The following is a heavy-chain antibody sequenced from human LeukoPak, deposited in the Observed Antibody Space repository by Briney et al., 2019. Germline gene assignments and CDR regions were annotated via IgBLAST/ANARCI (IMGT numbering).Heavy chain of an antibody. V-gene: IGHV4-39*01. D-gene: IGHD3-3*01. Sequence: PSETLSLTCTVSGGSINSSSYYWGWIRQPPGKGLEWIGSIYYSGSTYYNPSLKSRVTISVDTSKNQFSLKLSSVTAADTAVYYCARQCGLDYDFWSGYYRDYWGQGTLVTVSS. J-gene: IGHJ4*02. CDR2: IYYSGST. CDR1: GGSINSSSYY. CDR3: ARQCGLDYDFWSGYYRDY.